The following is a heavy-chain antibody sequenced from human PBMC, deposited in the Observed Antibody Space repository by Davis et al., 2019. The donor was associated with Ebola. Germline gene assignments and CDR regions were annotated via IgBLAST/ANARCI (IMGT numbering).Heavy chain of an antibody. V-gene: IGHV4-30-4*08. CDR3: ARDGVTHDAFDI. D-gene: IGHD5-18*01. CDR1: GCSISSYY. J-gene: IGHJ3*02. Sequence: LRLSCTVSGCSISSYYWSWIRQPPGKGLEWIGYIYYSVSTYYNPYLKSRVTISVDTSQNQFSLKLSSVTAADTAVYYCARDGVTHDAFDIWGQGTMVTVSS. CDR2: IYYSVST.